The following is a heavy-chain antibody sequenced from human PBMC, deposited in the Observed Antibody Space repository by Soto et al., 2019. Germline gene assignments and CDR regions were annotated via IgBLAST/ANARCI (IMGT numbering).Heavy chain of an antibody. V-gene: IGHV4-59*01. CDR1: GGSISSYY. CDR2: IYYSGST. J-gene: IGHJ5*02. CDR3: ARDLYIGWFDP. Sequence: PSETLSLTCTVSGGSISSYYWSWIRQPPGKGLEWIGYIYYSGSTNYNPSLKSRVTISVDTSKNQFSLKLSSVTAADTAVYYCARDLYIGWFDPWGQGTLVTVSS. D-gene: IGHD1-20*01.